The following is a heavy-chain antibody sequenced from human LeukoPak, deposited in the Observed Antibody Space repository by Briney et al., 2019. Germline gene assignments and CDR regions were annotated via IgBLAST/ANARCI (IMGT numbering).Heavy chain of an antibody. V-gene: IGHV4-59*01. CDR1: GASISSYY. D-gene: IGHD6-13*01. J-gene: IGHJ3*02. Sequence: SETLSLTCTVSGASISSYYWSWIRQPLGKGLEWIGYIYYNGSPNYNPSLKSRVTMSLDTSENQFSLKLTSVTAADTAVYYCARCRGYSSSWARTFDIWGQGTMVTVSS. CDR3: ARCRGYSSSWARTFDI. CDR2: IYYNGSP.